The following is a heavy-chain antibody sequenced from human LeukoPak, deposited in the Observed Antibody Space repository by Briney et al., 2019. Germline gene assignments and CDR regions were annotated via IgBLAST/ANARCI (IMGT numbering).Heavy chain of an antibody. Sequence: AGGSLRLSRVASGFTFSSYGMYWVRQAPGKGLERVAVVSYDGRYRYYADSVKGRFTISRDNSKNTLYLQMDSLRAEDTAVYYCAKFGVAAGTDYWYFDLWGRGTLVTVSS. CDR2: VSYDGRYR. V-gene: IGHV3-30*18. CDR1: GFTFSSYG. CDR3: AKFGVAAGTDYWYFDL. D-gene: IGHD6-19*01. J-gene: IGHJ2*01.